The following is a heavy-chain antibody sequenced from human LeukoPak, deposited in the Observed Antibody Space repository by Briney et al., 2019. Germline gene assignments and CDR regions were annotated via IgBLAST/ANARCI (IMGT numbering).Heavy chain of an antibody. CDR1: GFTVSSNY. CDR2: IYSGGST. V-gene: IGHV3-53*01. CDR3: ASGSGSYRTPYYYMDV. Sequence: QSGGSLRLSCAASGFTVSSNYMSWVRQAPGKGLEWVPVIYSGGSTYYADSVKGRFTISRDNSKNTLYLQMNSLRAEDTAVYYCASGSGSYRTPYYYMDVWGTGTTVTVSS. J-gene: IGHJ6*03. D-gene: IGHD3-10*01.